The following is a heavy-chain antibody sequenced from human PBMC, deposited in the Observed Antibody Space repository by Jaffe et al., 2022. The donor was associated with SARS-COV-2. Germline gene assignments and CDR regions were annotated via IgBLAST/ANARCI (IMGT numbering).Heavy chain of an antibody. D-gene: IGHD6-25*01. J-gene: IGHJ4*02. Sequence: EVQLLESGGGLVQPGGSLRLSCVTSRLSLSTYDMSWVRQAPGKGLEWVSAFRGTGGSTYYADSVKGRFTISTDISTNTLYLQMNSLRAEDTAVYYCAKAWSSGWNYLDYWGQGTLVTVSS. CDR1: RLSLSTYD. V-gene: IGHV3-23*01. CDR3: AKAWSSGWNYLDY. CDR2: FRGTGGST.